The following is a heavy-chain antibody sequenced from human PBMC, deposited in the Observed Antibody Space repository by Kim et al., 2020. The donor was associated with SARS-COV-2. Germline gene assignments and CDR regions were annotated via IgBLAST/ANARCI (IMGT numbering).Heavy chain of an antibody. CDR3: ADHIGATIWRPFDC. V-gene: IGHV3-23*01. CDR1: GFTFSDHA. D-gene: IGHD5-12*01. CDR2: ISGLGSSI. Sequence: GGSLRLSCAASGFTFSDHAMSWVRQAPGKGLEWVSGISGLGSSIDYADSVKGRFTISRDNSKDTLYLQMSSPRAEDTAVYYCADHIGATIWRPFDCWGQGTLVTVSS. J-gene: IGHJ4*02.